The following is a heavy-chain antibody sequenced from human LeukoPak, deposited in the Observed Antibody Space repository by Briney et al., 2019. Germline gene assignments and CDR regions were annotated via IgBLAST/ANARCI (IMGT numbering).Heavy chain of an antibody. J-gene: IGHJ4*02. CDR2: ISSSGSTI. CDR1: GFTFSSYE. D-gene: IGHD1-26*01. V-gene: IGHV3-48*03. CDR3: AREGELLDFVY. Sequence: GGSLRLSCAASGFTFSSYEMNWVRQAPGKGLEWVSYISSSGSTIYYADSVKGRFTISRDNAKNSLYLQMNSLRAEDTAVYYCAREGELLDFVYWGQGTLVTVSS.